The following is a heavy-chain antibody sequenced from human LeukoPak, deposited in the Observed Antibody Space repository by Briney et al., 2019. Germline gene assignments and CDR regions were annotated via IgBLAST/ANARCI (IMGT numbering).Heavy chain of an antibody. J-gene: IGHJ4*02. D-gene: IGHD6-13*01. Sequence: GRSLRLSCAASGFTFNNYAMNWVCQAPGKGLEWVSVISVSGGSTYYADSVKGRFTISRDNSKKTLYPQMNSLRAEDTAVYYCAKDKSGSSWVFDSWGQGTLVTVSS. CDR1: GFTFNNYA. CDR3: AKDKSGSSWVFDS. CDR2: ISVSGGST. V-gene: IGHV3-23*01.